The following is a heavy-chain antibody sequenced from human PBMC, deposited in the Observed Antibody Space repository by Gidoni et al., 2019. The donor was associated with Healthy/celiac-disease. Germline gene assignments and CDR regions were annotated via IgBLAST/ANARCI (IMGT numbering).Heavy chain of an antibody. CDR1: GFIVRDYS. CDR3: ARGQDHYGSGSYWDPLGMDV. V-gene: IGHV3-11*01. CDR2: ISGTGTTI. D-gene: IGHD3-10*01. Sequence: HVQLVESGGALVKPGGSLRLSCAASGFIVRDYSINWIRQAPGKGLEWVSYISGTGTTIYYADSVKGRFTISRDNAGDSVFLQMNGLRVEDTAAYYCARGQDHYGSGSYWDPLGMDVWGQGTTVTVSS. J-gene: IGHJ6*02.